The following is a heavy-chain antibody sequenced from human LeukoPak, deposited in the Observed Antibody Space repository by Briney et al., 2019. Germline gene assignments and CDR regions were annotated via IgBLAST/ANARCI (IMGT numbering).Heavy chain of an antibody. CDR3: ARQGLAWSDAYVGYLDY. V-gene: IGHV5-51*01. CDR1: GYTFTNYW. CDR2: IYPDDSDA. D-gene: IGHD3-16*01. J-gene: IGHJ4*02. Sequence: GESLKISCKVYGYTFTNYWIALVRQQPGKGLEWMGIIYPDDSDARYSPSFQGQVSISADKSISTTYLHWSSLEASDTAIYYCARQGLAWSDAYVGYLDYWGQGALVTVSS.